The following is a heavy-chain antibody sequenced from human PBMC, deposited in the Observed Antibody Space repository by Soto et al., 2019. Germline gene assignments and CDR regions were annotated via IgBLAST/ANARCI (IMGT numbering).Heavy chain of an antibody. J-gene: IGHJ3*02. D-gene: IGHD2-2*01. CDR3: ARAGYCSSTSCSDAFDI. V-gene: IGHV1-3*01. Sequence: QVQFVQSGAELKKPGASVKVSCKASGYTFTNYAMHWVRQAPGQRLEWMGWINAGNGNTKYSQKFQGRVTITRDTYARIAYVELTSLRSDDTAVYYCARAGYCSSTSCSDAFDIGGQGTLVTVSS. CDR1: GYTFTNYA. CDR2: INAGNGNT.